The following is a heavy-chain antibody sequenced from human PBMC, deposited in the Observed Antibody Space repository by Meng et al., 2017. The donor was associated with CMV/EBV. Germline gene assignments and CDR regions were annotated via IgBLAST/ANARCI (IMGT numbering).Heavy chain of an antibody. Sequence: CKASGGTFSSYAISWVRQAPGQGLEWMGGIIPIFGTANYAQKFQGRVTITTDESTSTAYMELSSLRAEDTAVYYCASRPYNWNYFDYWGQGTLVTVSS. CDR2: IIPIFGTA. D-gene: IGHD1-20*01. V-gene: IGHV1-69*05. CDR3: ASRPYNWNYFDY. J-gene: IGHJ4*02. CDR1: GGTFSSYA.